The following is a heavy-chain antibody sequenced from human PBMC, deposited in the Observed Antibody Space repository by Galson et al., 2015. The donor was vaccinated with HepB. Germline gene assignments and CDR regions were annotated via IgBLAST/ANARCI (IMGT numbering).Heavy chain of an antibody. J-gene: IGHJ4*02. V-gene: IGHV3-7*03. Sequence: SLRLSCAASGFAFSSYWMNWVRQAPGKGLEWVAAIKQDGSEKYYVDSVKGRFTISRANAKNSLDLQMNSLRADDTAVYYCARGDGSIWYSYWGQGILVTVSS. D-gene: IGHD6-13*01. CDR3: ARGDGSIWYSY. CDR1: GFAFSSYW. CDR2: IKQDGSEK.